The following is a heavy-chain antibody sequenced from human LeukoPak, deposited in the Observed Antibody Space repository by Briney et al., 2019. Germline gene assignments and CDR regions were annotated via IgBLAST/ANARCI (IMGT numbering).Heavy chain of an antibody. D-gene: IGHD3-10*01. CDR2: IYYSGST. CDR1: GGSISSYY. V-gene: IGHV4-59*01. CDR3: ARGDYYGSGSWYSDY. J-gene: IGHJ4*02. Sequence: SETLSLTCTVSGGSISSYYWSWIRQPPGKGLEWIGYIYYSGSTNYNPSLKSRVTISVDTSKNQFSLKLSSVTAADTAVYYCARGDYYGSGSWYSDYWGQGALVTVSS.